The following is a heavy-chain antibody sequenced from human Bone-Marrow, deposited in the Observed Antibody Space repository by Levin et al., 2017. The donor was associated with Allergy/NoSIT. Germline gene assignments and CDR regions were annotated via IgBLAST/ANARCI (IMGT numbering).Heavy chain of an antibody. D-gene: IGHD6-13*01. CDR1: GASFSEYY. CDR3: ARDAGFFFGQQAPLDF. Sequence: PSETLSLTCEVYGASFSEYYWSWIRQAPGKGLEWIGEINHSGSTNYNPSLMSRVTISVDTSKNQFSLKLTSVTAADTAVYYCARDAGFFFGQQAPLDFWGQGTLVTVSS. J-gene: IGHJ4*02. CDR2: INHSGST. V-gene: IGHV4-34*01.